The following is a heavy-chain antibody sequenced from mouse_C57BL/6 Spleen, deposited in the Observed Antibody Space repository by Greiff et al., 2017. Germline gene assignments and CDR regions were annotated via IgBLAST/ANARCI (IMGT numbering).Heavy chain of an antibody. CDR2: INPNNGGT. Sequence: EVQLQQSGPELVKPGASVKISCKASGYTFTDYYMNWVKQSHGKSLEWIGDINPNNGGTSYNQKFKGKATLTVDKSSSTAYMELRSLTSEDSAVYYCAKPTPIYYGFDYWGQGTTLTVSS. D-gene: IGHD2-1*01. V-gene: IGHV1-26*01. CDR1: GYTFTDYY. CDR3: AKPTPIYYGFDY. J-gene: IGHJ2*01.